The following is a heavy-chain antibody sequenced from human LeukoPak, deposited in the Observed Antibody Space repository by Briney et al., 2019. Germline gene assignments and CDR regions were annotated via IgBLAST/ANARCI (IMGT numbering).Heavy chain of an antibody. CDR3: AKHVAVLPAPRNYYFDY. Sequence: GGSLRLSCAASGFTFSSYAMSWVRQAPGKGLEWVSSITGNGDTTYYADSVKGRFTISRDNSKNTLFLHMNSLRAEDTAIFYCAKHVAVLPAPRNYYFDYWGQGTLVTVSS. V-gene: IGHV3-23*01. CDR1: GFTFSSYA. D-gene: IGHD2-2*01. CDR2: ITGNGDTT. J-gene: IGHJ4*02.